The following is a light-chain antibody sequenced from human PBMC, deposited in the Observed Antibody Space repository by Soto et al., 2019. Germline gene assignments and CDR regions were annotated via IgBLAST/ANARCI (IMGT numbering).Light chain of an antibody. CDR1: QGISKY. Sequence: DIQMTQSPSSLSASVGDRVTITCLASQGISKYLAWFQQKPGKVPKLLIYAATTLESGVSSRFSGSGSGTDFTLTIRSLQPEDVATYYCQNYNSAPRTFGQGTKVDI. CDR3: QNYNSAPRT. V-gene: IGKV1-27*01. CDR2: AAT. J-gene: IGKJ1*01.